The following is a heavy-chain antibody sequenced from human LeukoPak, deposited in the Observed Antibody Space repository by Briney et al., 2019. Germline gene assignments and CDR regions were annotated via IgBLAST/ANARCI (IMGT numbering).Heavy chain of an antibody. CDR1: GGTFSSYA. CDR2: IIPIFGTA. J-gene: IGHJ6*02. Sequence: GASVKVSCKASGGTFSSYAISWVRQAPGPGLEWMGGIIPIFGTANYAQKFQGRVTITADESTSTAYMELSSLRSEDTAVYYCARDQRHCSSTNCSPLSYYYYGMDVWGQGTTVTVSS. V-gene: IGHV1-69*13. CDR3: ARDQRHCSSTNCSPLSYYYYGMDV. D-gene: IGHD2-2*01.